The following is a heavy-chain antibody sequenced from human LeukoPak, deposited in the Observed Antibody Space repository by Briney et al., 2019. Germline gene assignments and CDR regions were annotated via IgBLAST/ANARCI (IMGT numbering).Heavy chain of an antibody. CDR2: IYTSGST. J-gene: IGHJ1*01. Sequence: SETLSLTCTVSGGSISSYYWNWIRQPAGKGLEWIGHIYTSGSTNYNPSLKSRVTMSVDTSKNQFSLKLSSVTAADTAVYYCVPQGPGFHRGLQWSRGSLVTVSS. V-gene: IGHV4-4*07. D-gene: IGHD3-9*01. CDR1: GGSISSYY. CDR3: VPQGPGFHRGLQ.